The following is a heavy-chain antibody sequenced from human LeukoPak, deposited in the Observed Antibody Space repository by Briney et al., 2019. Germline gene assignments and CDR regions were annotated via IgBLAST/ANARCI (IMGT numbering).Heavy chain of an antibody. D-gene: IGHD6-19*01. CDR3: AKDRGSGWYGDYFNGMDV. V-gene: IGHV3-23*01. J-gene: IGHJ6*02. CDR2: IRGGGIST. Sequence: PGGSLRLSCAASGFTFSSYAMSWVRQAPGKGLEWVSVIRGGGISTYYADSVKGRFTISRDNSKNTLSLQMNSLRAEDTALYYCAKDRGSGWYGDYFNGMDVWGQGTTVTVSS. CDR1: GFTFSSYA.